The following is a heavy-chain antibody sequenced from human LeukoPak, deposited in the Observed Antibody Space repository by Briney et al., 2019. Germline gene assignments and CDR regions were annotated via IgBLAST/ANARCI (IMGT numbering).Heavy chain of an antibody. J-gene: IGHJ5*02. Sequence: GGSLNLSCAAFGLTFTSLAMSWARKAPGRGLEGAPAISGSGGSTYYADSVKGRFTISRDNSKNTLYLQMNSLRAEDTAVYYCAKGRVVAATVPGGDPWGQGTLVTVSS. CDR3: AKGRVVAATVPGGDP. V-gene: IGHV3-23*01. CDR1: GLTFTSLA. CDR2: ISGSGGST. D-gene: IGHD2-15*01.